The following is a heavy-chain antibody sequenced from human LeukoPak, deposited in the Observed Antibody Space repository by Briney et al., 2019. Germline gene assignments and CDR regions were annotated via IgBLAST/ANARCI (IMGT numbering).Heavy chain of an antibody. Sequence: PSETLSLTCAVSGGSISSGGYSWSWIRQPPGKGLEWIGYIYHSRSTYYNPSLKSRVTISVDRSKNQFSLKLSSVTAADTAVYYCARDRAATFDYWGQGTLVTVSS. V-gene: IGHV4-30-2*01. CDR2: IYHSRST. D-gene: IGHD1-26*01. CDR1: GGSISSGGYS. J-gene: IGHJ4*02. CDR3: ARDRAATFDY.